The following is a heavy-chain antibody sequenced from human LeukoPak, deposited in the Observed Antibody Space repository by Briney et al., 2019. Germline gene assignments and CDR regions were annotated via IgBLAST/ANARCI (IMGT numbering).Heavy chain of an antibody. CDR3: SRVGSSGWPNYFDS. J-gene: IGHJ4*02. CDR2: IGTSGYK. V-gene: IGHV3-13*04. D-gene: IGHD6-19*01. Sequence: PGGSLRLSCAASGFTFSSYDMHSVRQAPGKGLEWDAGIGTSGYKYYVVSVKGRFTISREKTKNSLYLQMNSLTAGGTAVYCCSRVGSSGWPNYFDSWGQGTLVTVSS. CDR1: GFTFSSYD.